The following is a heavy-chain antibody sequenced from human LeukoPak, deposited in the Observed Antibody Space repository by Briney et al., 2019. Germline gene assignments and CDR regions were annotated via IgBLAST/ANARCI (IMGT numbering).Heavy chain of an antibody. CDR1: GFTFSSYG. Sequence: GRSLRLSCAASGFTFSSYGMHWVRQAPGKGLVWVSRINSDGSSTSYADSVKGRFTISRDNAKNTLYLQMNSLRAEDTAVYYCARDARYYYGSGAFDYWGQGTLVTVSS. V-gene: IGHV3-74*01. CDR3: ARDARYYYGSGAFDY. J-gene: IGHJ4*02. D-gene: IGHD3-10*01. CDR2: INSDGSST.